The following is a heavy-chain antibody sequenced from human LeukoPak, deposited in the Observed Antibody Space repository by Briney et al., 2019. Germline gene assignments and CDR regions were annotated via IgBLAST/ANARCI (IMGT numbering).Heavy chain of an antibody. CDR3: ARDTKSGWASDC. V-gene: IGHV3-20*04. D-gene: IGHD6-19*01. Sequence: AGGSPRLSWAASGFYFCYYGMRWVRQAPGKGLGWVAGLSWNGGSTGYADAVKGRFSVSKDISKNTLYLQMNSLRAEDTAFYYCARDTKSGWASDCWRQGTLVTVSS. CDR1: GFYFCYYG. CDR2: LSWNGGST. J-gene: IGHJ4*02.